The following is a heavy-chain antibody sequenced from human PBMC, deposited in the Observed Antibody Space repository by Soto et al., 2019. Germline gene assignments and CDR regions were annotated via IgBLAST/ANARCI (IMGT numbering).Heavy chain of an antibody. CDR3: ASLLGIKFDY. D-gene: IGHD3-10*01. Sequence: SETLSLTCDVSGVSISSGNWWSWVRQPPGKGLEWIAEVYNDGSANYHPSLESRATISVDRSKNQFSLRLSSVTAADTGKYYCASLLGIKFDYWGQGALVTVSS. J-gene: IGHJ4*02. CDR2: VYNDGSA. V-gene: IGHV4-4*02. CDR1: GVSISSGNW.